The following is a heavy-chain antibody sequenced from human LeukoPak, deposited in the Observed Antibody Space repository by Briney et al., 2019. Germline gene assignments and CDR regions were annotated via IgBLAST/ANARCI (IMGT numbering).Heavy chain of an antibody. J-gene: IGHJ5*02. Sequence: GGSLRLSCAASGFTFSSYAMSWVRQAPGKGLEWVSSTSGSGAGTKYADSVKGRFNISRDNPKNTLYLQMNSLRAEDTAVYYCANSNWFDPWGQGTLVTVSS. CDR1: GFTFSSYA. V-gene: IGHV3-23*01. CDR3: ANSNWFDP. CDR2: TSGSGAGT.